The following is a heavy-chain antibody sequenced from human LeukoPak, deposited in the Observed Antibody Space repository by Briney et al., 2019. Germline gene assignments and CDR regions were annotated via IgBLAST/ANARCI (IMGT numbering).Heavy chain of an antibody. D-gene: IGHD3-10*01. Sequence: GGSLRLSCAASGFTFSTYGMHWVRQAPGKGLEGVALISYDGSNKYYADSVKGRFTISRDNSKNTPYLQMNSLRAEDTAVYYCAKKMVRGVISSSYYFDYWGQGTLVTVSS. J-gene: IGHJ4*02. CDR3: AKKMVRGVISSSYYFDY. V-gene: IGHV3-30*18. CDR1: GFTFSTYG. CDR2: ISYDGSNK.